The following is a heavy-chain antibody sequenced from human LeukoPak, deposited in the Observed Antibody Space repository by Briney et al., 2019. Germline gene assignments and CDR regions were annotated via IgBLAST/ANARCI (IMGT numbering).Heavy chain of an antibody. D-gene: IGHD3-9*01. CDR1: GFTFSSYS. Sequence: PGGSLRLSCAASGFTFSSYSMNWVRQAPGKGLEWVSSISSSSSYIYYADSVKGRFTISRDNAKNSLYLQMNSLRAEDTAVYCCARENYDILTGPLDYWGQGTLVTVSS. CDR3: ARENYDILTGPLDY. V-gene: IGHV3-21*01. CDR2: ISSSSSYI. J-gene: IGHJ4*02.